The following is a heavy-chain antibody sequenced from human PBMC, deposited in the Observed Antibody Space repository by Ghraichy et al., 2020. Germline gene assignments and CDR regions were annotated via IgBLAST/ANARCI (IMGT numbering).Heavy chain of an antibody. CDR3: VKDSYCSGRTCYTYHLDL. D-gene: IGHD2-15*01. J-gene: IGHJ4*02. CDR2: ITSDGGNT. CDR1: GFTFNAFS. Sequence: GGSLRLSCAASGFTFNAFSMHWVRQVPGKGLEWVALITSDGGNTFYADSVKGRFTISRDNSKNSLYLQMNSLTSEDTAFYYCVKDSYCSGRTCYTYHLDLWGQGTLVTVSS. V-gene: IGHV3-43*01.